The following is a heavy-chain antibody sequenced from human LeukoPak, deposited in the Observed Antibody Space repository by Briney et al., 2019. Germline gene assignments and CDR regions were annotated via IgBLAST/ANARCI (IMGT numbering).Heavy chain of an antibody. CDR2: ISGSGGST. CDR1: GFTFSSYA. V-gene: IGHV3-23*01. CDR3: ATKRTEKTYYYDSSGYWDYYFDY. Sequence: PGGSLRLSCAASGFTFSSYAMSWVRQAPGKGLEWVSAISGSGGSTYYAGSVKGRFTISRDNSKNTLYLQMNSLRAEDTAVYYCATKRTEKTYYYDSSGYWDYYFDYWGQGTLVTVSS. D-gene: IGHD3-22*01. J-gene: IGHJ4*02.